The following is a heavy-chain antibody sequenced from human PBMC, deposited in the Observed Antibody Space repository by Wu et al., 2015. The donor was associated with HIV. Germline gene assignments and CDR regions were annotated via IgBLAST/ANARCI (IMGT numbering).Heavy chain of an antibody. V-gene: IGHV1-69*13. D-gene: IGHD1-1*01. Sequence: QVQLVQSGAEVKKPGSSVKASCKASGGTFNNYAINWVRQAPGEGLEWMGRITPLFGRPNYAQRFQGRVTITADESTSTAYMELSSLKSEDTAVYYCAKTNRVVSNGIDFYHYYGMDVWGQGTTVTVS. CDR1: GGTFNNYA. J-gene: IGHJ6*02. CDR3: AKTNRVVSNGIDFYHYYGMDV. CDR2: ITPLFGRP.